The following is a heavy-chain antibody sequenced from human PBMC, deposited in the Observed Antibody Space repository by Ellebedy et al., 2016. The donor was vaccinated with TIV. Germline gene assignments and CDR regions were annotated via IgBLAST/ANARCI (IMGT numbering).Heavy chain of an antibody. V-gene: IGHV3-7*01. CDR1: GFTFSSYW. D-gene: IGHD2-8*01. J-gene: IGHJ3*01. CDR3: ARHSGYCTNGVCFARADAFDV. CDR2: INEDGGEK. Sequence: GESLKISXAASGFTFSSYWMSWVRQAPGKGLEWVANINEDGGEKYYVDSMKGRFTISRDNAKNSLYLQMSSLRAEDTAVYYCARHSGYCTNGVCFARADAFDVWGQGTMVTVSS.